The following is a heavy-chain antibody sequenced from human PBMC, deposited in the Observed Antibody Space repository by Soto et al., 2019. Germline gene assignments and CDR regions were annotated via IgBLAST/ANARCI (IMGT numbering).Heavy chain of an antibody. J-gene: IGHJ6*02. V-gene: IGHV3-15*01. CDR2: IKSKTDGGTT. D-gene: IGHD2-2*01. Sequence: GGALRLSCAASGVTFSNALMSWVSPAPGKGMEWVGRIKSKTDGGTTDYAAPVKGRFTISRDDSKNTLYLQMNSLKTEDTAVYYCTGEDIVVEGYGMDVWGQGTTVTVSS. CDR1: GVTFSNAL. CDR3: TGEDIVVEGYGMDV.